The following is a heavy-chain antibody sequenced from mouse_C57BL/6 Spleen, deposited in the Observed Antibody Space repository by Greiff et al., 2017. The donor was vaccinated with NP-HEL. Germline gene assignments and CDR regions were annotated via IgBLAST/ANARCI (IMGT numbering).Heavy chain of an antibody. Sequence: QVTLKVSGPGILQPSQTLSLTCSFSGFSLTTFGMGVGWLRQPPGKGLEWMAHLWWDDAKYYNKALKSGLPTFKATSKNQVLLRIANVDTADTATYYSARIELDSNFSWFAYWGQGTLVTVSA. V-gene: IGHV8-8*01. D-gene: IGHD2-5*01. CDR1: GFSLTTFGMG. CDR3: ARIELDSNFSWFAY. J-gene: IGHJ3*01. CDR2: LWWDDAK.